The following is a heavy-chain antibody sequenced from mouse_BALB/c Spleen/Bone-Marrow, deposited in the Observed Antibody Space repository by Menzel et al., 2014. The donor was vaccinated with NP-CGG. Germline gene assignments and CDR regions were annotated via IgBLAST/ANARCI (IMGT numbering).Heavy chain of an antibody. CDR3: ARRVTTANY. CDR1: GYTFSSYW. CDR2: ILPGSGST. J-gene: IGHJ2*01. V-gene: IGHV1-9*01. Sequence: QVQLKQAGVVVMKPGASVKISCKATGYTFSSYWIEWVKQRPGHGLEWIGEILPGSGSTNYNEKFKGKATFTADTSSNTAYMQLSSLTSEDSAVYYCARRVTTANYWGQGTTLTVSS. D-gene: IGHD1-2*01.